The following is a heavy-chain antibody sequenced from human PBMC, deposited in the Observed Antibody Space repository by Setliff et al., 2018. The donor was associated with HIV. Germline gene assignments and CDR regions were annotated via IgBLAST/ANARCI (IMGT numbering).Heavy chain of an antibody. J-gene: IGHJ4*02. V-gene: IGHV5-51*01. D-gene: IGHD6-19*01. CDR1: GNSFTSYW. Sequence: GESLKISCKDSGNSFTSYWIGWVRQKPGKGLELMGIIFPGDPDTRYSPSFQGQVTISVDKSISTAYLQWSSLKSSDTATYYCATLYSSGWPSYFDYWGQGTLVTVSS. CDR3: ATLYSSGWPSYFDY. CDR2: IFPGDPDT.